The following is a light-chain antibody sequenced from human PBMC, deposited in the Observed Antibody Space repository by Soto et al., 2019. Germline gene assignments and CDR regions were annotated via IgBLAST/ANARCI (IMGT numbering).Light chain of an antibody. J-gene: IGLJ1*01. CDR2: GVS. Sequence: QSALTQPASVSGSPVQSITISCTGTSSDVGGYNYVSWYQQHPGKAPKLMIYGVSNRPSGVSDRFSGSKSGNTASLTISGLQAEDEADYYCSSYTSSNTPHYVFGTGTKVTVL. V-gene: IGLV2-14*01. CDR3: SSYTSSNTPHYV. CDR1: SSDVGGYNY.